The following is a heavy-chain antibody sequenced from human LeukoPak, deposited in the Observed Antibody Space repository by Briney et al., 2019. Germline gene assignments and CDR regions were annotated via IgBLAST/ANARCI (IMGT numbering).Heavy chain of an antibody. V-gene: IGHV4-59*08. D-gene: IGHD1-26*01. Sequence: PSETLSLTCTVPGASINSHYWSWIRQPPGKGLEWIGYISYSGSTNYNPSLKSRVIISVDTSKTHFSLNLSSVTAADTAFYYCARHRVSGSSYSALDYWGQGTLVSVSS. CDR3: ARHRVSGSSYSALDY. CDR1: GASINSHY. CDR2: ISYSGST. J-gene: IGHJ4*02.